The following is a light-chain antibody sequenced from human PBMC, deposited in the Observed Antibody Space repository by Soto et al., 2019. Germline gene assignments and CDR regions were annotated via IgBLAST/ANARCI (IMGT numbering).Light chain of an antibody. CDR1: QSITSW. V-gene: IGKV1-5*01. CDR3: QEYTTYSRT. Sequence: DIQMTQSPSTLSASVGDRVTITCRASQSITSWLAWYQQKPGKVPKVLIYDASTLESGVPTRFSGGGSGTEFTPTITSLQPDDFATYYCQEYTTYSRTFGQGTKVEVK. J-gene: IGKJ1*01. CDR2: DAS.